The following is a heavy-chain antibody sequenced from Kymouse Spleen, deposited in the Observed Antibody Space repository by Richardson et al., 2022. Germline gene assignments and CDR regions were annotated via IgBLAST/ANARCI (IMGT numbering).Heavy chain of an antibody. CDR3: ARTSDNWVYYGMDV. CDR1: GGSFSGYY. CDR2: INHSGST. Sequence: QVQLQQWGAGLLKPSETLSLTCAVYGGSFSGYYWSWIRQPPGKGLEWIGEINHSGSTNYNPSLKSRVTISVDTSKNQFSLKLSSVTAADTAVYYCARTSDNWVYYGMDVWGQGTTVTVSS. D-gene: IGHD1-20*01,IGHD1-7*01,IGHD7-27*02. J-gene: IGHJ6*02. V-gene: IGHV4-34*01.